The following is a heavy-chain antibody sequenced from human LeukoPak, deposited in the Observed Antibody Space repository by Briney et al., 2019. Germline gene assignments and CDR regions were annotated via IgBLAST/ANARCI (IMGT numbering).Heavy chain of an antibody. D-gene: IGHD3-22*01. J-gene: IGHJ4*02. V-gene: IGHV3-30*02. CDR1: GFTFSTYG. Sequence: GGSLRLSCAASGFTFSTYGMRWVRQAPGKGLEWVAYIQYDGSNEQYADSVKGRFSISRDSSKNTLYLQMNSLRAEDTAVYYCAKDHSFGYYDSSGYYPGDYWGQGTLVTVSS. CDR2: IQYDGSNE. CDR3: AKDHSFGYYDSSGYYPGDY.